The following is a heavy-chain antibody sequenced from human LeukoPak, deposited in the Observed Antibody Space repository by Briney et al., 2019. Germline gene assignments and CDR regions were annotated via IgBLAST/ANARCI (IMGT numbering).Heavy chain of an antibody. V-gene: IGHV1-69*13. CDR1: GGTFSSYA. D-gene: IGHD4-17*01. J-gene: IGHJ6*04. CDR3: ARGLIDYVFYHAMDV. CDR2: IIPIFGTA. Sequence: ASVKVSCKASGGTFSSYAISWVRQAPGQGLEWMGGIIPIFGTANNAQKFQGRVTITADESTSTAYMELSSLRCEDTAVYYCARGLIDYVFYHAMDVWGKRTTVTISS.